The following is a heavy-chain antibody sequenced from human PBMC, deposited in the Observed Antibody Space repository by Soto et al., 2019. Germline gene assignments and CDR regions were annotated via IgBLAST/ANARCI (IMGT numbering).Heavy chain of an antibody. CDR2: INPNSGGT. J-gene: IGHJ5*02. V-gene: IGHV1-2*02. Sequence: ASVKVSCKASGYTFTGYYMHWVRQAPGQGLEWMGWINPNSGGTNYAQKFQGRVTITRDTSISTAYMELSRLRSDDTAVYYCARDEEYSSGGLLPNWFDPWGQGTLVTVSS. CDR3: ARDEEYSSGGLLPNWFDP. D-gene: IGHD6-19*01. CDR1: GYTFTGYY.